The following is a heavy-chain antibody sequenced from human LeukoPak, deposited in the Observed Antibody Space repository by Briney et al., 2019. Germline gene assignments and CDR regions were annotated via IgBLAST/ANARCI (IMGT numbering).Heavy chain of an antibody. D-gene: IGHD2-15*01. CDR2: MKQDGSAR. V-gene: IGHV3-7*01. J-gene: IGHJ4*02. CDR3: ARDVVGSLDY. CDR1: GFSFSNYW. Sequence: GGSLRLSCAGSGFSFSNYWMAWVSQAPGKGPEWVANMKQDGSARHYADSVKGRFTISRDNAQNSVYLQMNSLRAEDTAVYYCARDVVGSLDYWGLGTLVTVSS.